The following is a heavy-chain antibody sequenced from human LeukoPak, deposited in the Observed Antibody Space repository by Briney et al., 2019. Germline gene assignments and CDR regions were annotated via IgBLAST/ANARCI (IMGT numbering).Heavy chain of an antibody. CDR1: GGTFSSYA. CDR2: IIPIFGTA. V-gene: IGHV1-69*05. D-gene: IGHD3-22*01. Sequence: GASVKVSCKASGGTFSSYAISWVRQAPGQGLEWMGGIIPIFGTANYAQKFQGRVTITTDESTSTAYMELSSLRSEDTAVYYCASQLYYYDSSGYYSGYYYYYYMDVWGKGTMVTVSS. J-gene: IGHJ6*03. CDR3: ASQLYYYDSSGYYSGYYYYYYMDV.